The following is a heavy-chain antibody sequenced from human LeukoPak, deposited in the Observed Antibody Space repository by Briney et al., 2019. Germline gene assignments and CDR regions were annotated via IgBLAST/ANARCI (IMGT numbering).Heavy chain of an antibody. J-gene: IGHJ4*02. CDR1: GGSISSYY. V-gene: IGHV4-59*08. Sequence: PSETLSLTCTVSGGSISSYYWSWIRQPPGKGLEWIGYIYYSGSTNYNPSLKSRVTISVDTSKNQLSLKLSSVTAADTAVYYCARLRSYCGGDCYLDYFDYWGQGTLVTVSS. CDR3: ARLRSYCGGDCYLDYFDY. CDR2: IYYSGST. D-gene: IGHD2-21*02.